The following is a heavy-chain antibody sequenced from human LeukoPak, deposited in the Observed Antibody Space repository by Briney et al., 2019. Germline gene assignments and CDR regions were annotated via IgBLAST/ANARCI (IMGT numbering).Heavy chain of an antibody. D-gene: IGHD1-26*01. J-gene: IGHJ4*02. CDR3: ARARGGSGSYGHFDY. Sequence: SETLSLTCTVSGASISSYYWTWIRQPAGEGLEWIGRIYSSGSTNCNPSLKSRVTMSLDTSKNQFSLRLSSVTAADTAVYYCARARGGSGSYGHFDYWGQGTLVTVPS. CDR1: GASISSYY. V-gene: IGHV4-4*07. CDR2: IYSSGST.